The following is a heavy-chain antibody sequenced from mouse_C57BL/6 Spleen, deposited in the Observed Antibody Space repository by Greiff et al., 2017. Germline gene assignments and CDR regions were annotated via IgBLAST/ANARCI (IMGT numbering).Heavy chain of an antibody. D-gene: IGHD2-4*01. CDR1: GYSFTGYY. Sequence: VQLQQSGPELVKPGASVKISCKASGYSFTGYYMNWVKQSPEKSLEWIGEINPSTGGTTYNQKFKAKATLTVDKSSSTAYMQLKSLTSEDSAVYYCVLYDYDGYWYFDVWGTGTTVTVSS. J-gene: IGHJ1*03. CDR3: VLYDYDGYWYFDV. V-gene: IGHV1-42*01. CDR2: INPSTGGT.